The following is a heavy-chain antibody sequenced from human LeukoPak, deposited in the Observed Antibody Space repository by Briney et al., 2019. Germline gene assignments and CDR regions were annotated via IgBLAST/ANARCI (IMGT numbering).Heavy chain of an antibody. CDR1: GYTFTGYY. V-gene: IGHV1-2*02. J-gene: IGHJ4*02. Sequence: GASVKVSCKASGYTFTGYYMHWVRQAPGQGLEWMGWINPNGGGTNYAQKFRGRVTITRDTSISTAYMELSRLRSDDTAVYYCARGEVYLGFDYWGQGTLVTVSS. CDR2: INPNGGGT. D-gene: IGHD2/OR15-2a*01. CDR3: ARGEVYLGFDY.